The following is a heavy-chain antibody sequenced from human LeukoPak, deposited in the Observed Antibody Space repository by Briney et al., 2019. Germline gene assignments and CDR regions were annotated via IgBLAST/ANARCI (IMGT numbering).Heavy chain of an antibody. Sequence: SETLSLTCAVYGGSFNDYYWSWIRQPPGKGLEWIGEINHSGSTNNSPSLKSRVTISVDASKNQFSLKLSSVTAADTAVYYCARHRGSGWYFDYWGQGTLVTVSS. CDR3: ARHRGSGWYFDY. D-gene: IGHD6-19*01. CDR2: INHSGST. J-gene: IGHJ4*02. V-gene: IGHV4-34*01. CDR1: GGSFNDYY.